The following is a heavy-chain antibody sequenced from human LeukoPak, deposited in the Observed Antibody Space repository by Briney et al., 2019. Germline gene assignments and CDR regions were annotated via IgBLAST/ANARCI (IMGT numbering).Heavy chain of an antibody. CDR2: IYTSGST. CDR1: GGSISSYY. CDR3: ARDITLAAAPGDWFDP. D-gene: IGHD6-13*01. J-gene: IGHJ5*02. Sequence: SETLSLTCTVSGGSISSYYWSWIRQPAGKGLEWIGRIYTSGSTNYNPSLKSRVTMSVDTSKNQFSLKLSSVTAADTAVYYCARDITLAAAPGDWFDPWGQGTLVTVSS. V-gene: IGHV4-4*07.